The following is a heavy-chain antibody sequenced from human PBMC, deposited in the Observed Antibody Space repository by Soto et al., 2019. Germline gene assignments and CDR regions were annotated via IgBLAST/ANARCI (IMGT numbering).Heavy chain of an antibody. CDR2: ISGSGGST. CDR1: GFTFSNYA. D-gene: IGHD6-13*01. J-gene: IGHJ4*02. V-gene: IGHV3-23*01. Sequence: EVQLLESGGGLAQPGGSLRLSCAASGFTFSNYAVTWVRQAPGKGLEWVSTISGSGGSTYYADSAKGRFTISRDNSKNTLYLQMNSLRAEDTAVYYCAKDQGSSWYEIDYWGQGTLVTVSS. CDR3: AKDQGSSWYEIDY.